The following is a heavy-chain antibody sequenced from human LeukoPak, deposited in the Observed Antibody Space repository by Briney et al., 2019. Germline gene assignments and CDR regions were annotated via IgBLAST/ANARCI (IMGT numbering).Heavy chain of an antibody. J-gene: IGHJ3*02. CDR1: GGSISSSSYY. CDR3: ARWTPERLRWAFDI. CDR2: IYYSGST. Sequence: PSETLSLTCTVSGGSISSSSYYWGWIRQPPGKGLEWIGSIYYSGSTYYNPSLKSRVTISVDTSKNQFSLKLSSVTAADTAVYYCARWTPERLRWAFDIWGQGTMVTVSS. D-gene: IGHD4-23*01. V-gene: IGHV4-39*07.